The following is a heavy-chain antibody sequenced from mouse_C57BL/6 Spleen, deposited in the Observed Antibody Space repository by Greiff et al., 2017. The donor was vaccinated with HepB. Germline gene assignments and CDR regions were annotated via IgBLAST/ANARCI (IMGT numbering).Heavy chain of an antibody. CDR1: GFTFSDYG. Sequence: EVMLVESGGGLVKPGGSLKLSCAASGFTFSDYGMHWVRQAPEKGLEWVAYISSGSSTIYSADTVTGRFTISRDNAKNTLFLQRTSLRSEDTAMYYCARGILRRGNAMDYWGQGTSVTVSS. CDR3: ARGILRRGNAMDY. V-gene: IGHV5-17*01. D-gene: IGHD1-1*01. CDR2: ISSGSSTI. J-gene: IGHJ4*01.